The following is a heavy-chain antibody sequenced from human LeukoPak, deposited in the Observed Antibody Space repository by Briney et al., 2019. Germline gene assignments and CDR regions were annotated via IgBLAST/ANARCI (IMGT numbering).Heavy chain of an antibody. V-gene: IGHV3-21*01. J-gene: IGHJ4*02. Sequence: GGPLRLSCAASGFTFSNSWMTWVRQAPGKGLEWVSSISSSSSYIYYADSVKGRFTISRDNAKNSLYLQMNSLRAEDTAVYYCARDLSRLLWFGELSSCFDYWGQGTLVTVSS. CDR3: ARDLSRLLWFGELSSCFDY. CDR1: GFTFSNSW. D-gene: IGHD3-10*01. CDR2: ISSSSSYI.